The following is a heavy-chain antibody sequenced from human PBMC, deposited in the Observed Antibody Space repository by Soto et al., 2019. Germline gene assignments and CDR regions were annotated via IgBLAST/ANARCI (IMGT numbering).Heavy chain of an antibody. CDR1: GFRFSGYA. CDR2: ISGSDGST. Sequence: EVQLLESGGGLVQPGGSLRLSCVASGFRFSGYAMSWVRQAPGEGLEWVSVISGSDGSTYYADCVKGRFTISRDDSKNTLFLQMNSLRAEDTAIYYCARDRERDAWYEDYWGQGTLVTVSS. D-gene: IGHD6-13*01. J-gene: IGHJ4*02. V-gene: IGHV3-23*01. CDR3: ARDRERDAWYEDY.